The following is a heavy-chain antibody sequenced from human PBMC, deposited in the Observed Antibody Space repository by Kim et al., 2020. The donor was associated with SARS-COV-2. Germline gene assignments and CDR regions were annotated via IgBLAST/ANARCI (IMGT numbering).Heavy chain of an antibody. V-gene: IGHV3-30*03. J-gene: IGHJ4*01. CDR1: GFTFGNTH. CDR2: ISADETNK. CDR3: AREGHSTGRAGSLDY. Sequence: GGSLRLSCAGSGFTFGNTHMHWVRQAPGKGLEWVSLISADETNKNYVDSVKGRFTVSRDNSQNTLFLQIDSLRVEDMDVYYCAREGHSTGRAGSLDYWG. D-gene: IGHD6-19*01.